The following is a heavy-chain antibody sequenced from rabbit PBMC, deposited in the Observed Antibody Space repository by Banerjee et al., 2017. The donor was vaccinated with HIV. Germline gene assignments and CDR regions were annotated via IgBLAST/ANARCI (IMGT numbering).Heavy chain of an antibody. D-gene: IGHD1-1*01. Sequence: ELVESGGGLVQAGESLKLSCKASGIDLSGYGISWVRQAPGKGLEWIAYIYAGSSSSTAYASWAKGRFTISKTSSTTVTLQMTSLTAADTATYFCARDQYSSSRGYFNLWGPGTLVTVS. CDR2: IYAGSSSST. CDR3: ARDQYSSSRGYFNL. V-gene: IGHV1S45*01. J-gene: IGHJ4*01. CDR1: GIDLSGYG.